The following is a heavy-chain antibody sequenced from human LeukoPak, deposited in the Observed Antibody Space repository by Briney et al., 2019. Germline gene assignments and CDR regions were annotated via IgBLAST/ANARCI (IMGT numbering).Heavy chain of an antibody. CDR3: ARSYSSSWYVLNY. D-gene: IGHD6-13*01. CDR2: IYYSGST. CDR1: GSSISSSSYY. J-gene: IGHJ4*02. V-gene: IGHV4-39*01. Sequence: SETLSLTCTVSGSSISSSSYYWGWIRQPPGKGLEWIGSIYYSGSTYYNPSLKSRVTISVDTSKNQFSLKLSSVTAADTAVYYCARSYSSSWYVLNYWGQGTLVTVSS.